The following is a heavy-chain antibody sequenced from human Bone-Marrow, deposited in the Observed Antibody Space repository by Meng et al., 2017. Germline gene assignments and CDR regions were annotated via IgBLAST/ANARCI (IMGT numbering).Heavy chain of an antibody. D-gene: IGHD6-13*01. CDR1: GYTFTSYA. J-gene: IGHJ5*02. CDR3: ARELSIAAAPFDP. Sequence: QVQMDEAGSGLKKPGASVKVSGKASGYTFTSYAMNWVRQAPGQGLEWMGWINTNTGNPTYAQGFTGRFVFSLDTSVSTAYLQISSLKAEDTAVYYCARELSIAAAPFDPWGQGTLVTVSS. CDR2: INTNTGNP. V-gene: IGHV7-4-1*02.